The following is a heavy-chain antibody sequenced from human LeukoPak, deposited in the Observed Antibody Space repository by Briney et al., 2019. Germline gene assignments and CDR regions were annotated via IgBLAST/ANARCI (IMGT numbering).Heavy chain of an antibody. J-gene: IGHJ4*02. V-gene: IGHV3-74*01. CDR1: GITFSSYW. D-gene: IGHD2-15*01. CDR2: INTQGTYT. CDR3: VIDLGDYNDF. Sequence: GGSLRLSCAVSGITFSSYWMHWVRQDPGRGLLWVSRINTQGTYTSYADSVKGRFTISRDNAQNTLYLQMSSLRADDTAVYYCVIDLGDYNDFWGQGTLVSVSS.